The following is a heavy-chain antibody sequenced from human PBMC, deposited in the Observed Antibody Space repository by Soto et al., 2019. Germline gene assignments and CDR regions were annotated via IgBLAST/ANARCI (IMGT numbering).Heavy chain of an antibody. CDR1: GFTFSSYW. D-gene: IGHD4-17*01. CDR3: ARDHDYVYNWFGP. V-gene: IGHV3-74*01. CDR2: INSDGSST. Sequence: EVQLVESGGGLVQPGGSLRLSCAASGFTFSSYWMHWVRQAPGKGLVWVSRINSDGSSTTYAGSVKGRFTISRDNAKNTLYLQMNSLRAEDTAVYYCARDHDYVYNWFGPWGQGTLVTVSS. J-gene: IGHJ5*02.